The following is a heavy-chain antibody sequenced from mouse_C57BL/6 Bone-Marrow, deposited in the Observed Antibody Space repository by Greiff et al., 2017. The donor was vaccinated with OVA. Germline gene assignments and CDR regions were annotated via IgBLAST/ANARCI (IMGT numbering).Heavy chain of an antibody. CDR3: ARSEGGNYDY. CDR1: GFSLTSYG. D-gene: IGHD2-1*01. V-gene: IGHV2-2*01. J-gene: IGHJ2*01. CDR2: IWSGGRT. Sequence: VQLQESGPGLVQPSQCLSITCTVSGFSLTSYGVHWVRQSPGKGLEWLGVIWSGGRTDYNAAFISRLSISKDNSKSQVFFKMNSLQADDTAIYYCARSEGGNYDYWGQGTALTVSA.